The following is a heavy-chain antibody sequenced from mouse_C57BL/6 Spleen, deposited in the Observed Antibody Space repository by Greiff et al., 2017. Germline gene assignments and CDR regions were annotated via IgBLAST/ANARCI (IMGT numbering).Heavy chain of an antibody. CDR3: ARKGYGDYFDY. CDR1: GYTFTSYW. CDR2: MDPSDSYT. Sequence: VKLKQSGAELVKPGASVKLSCKASGYTFTSYWMQWVKQRPGQGLEWIGEMDPSDSYTNYNQKFKGKATLTVDTSSSTAYMQLSSLTSEDSAVYYCARKGYGDYFDYWGQGTTLTVSS. J-gene: IGHJ2*01. V-gene: IGHV1-50*01. D-gene: IGHD2-10*02.